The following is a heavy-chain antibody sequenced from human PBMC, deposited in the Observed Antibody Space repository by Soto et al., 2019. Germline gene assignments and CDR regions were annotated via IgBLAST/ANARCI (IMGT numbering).Heavy chain of an antibody. CDR1: GGSISSSSYY. J-gene: IGHJ6*02. D-gene: IGHD5-12*01. Sequence: PSETLSLTCTVSGGSISSSSYYWGWIRQPPGKGLEWIGSIYYSGSTYYNPSLKSRVTISVDTSKNQFSLKLSSVTAADTAVYYCARQGLPLDYYYYGMDVWGQGTTVTVS. CDR3: ARQGLPLDYYYYGMDV. CDR2: IYYSGST. V-gene: IGHV4-39*01.